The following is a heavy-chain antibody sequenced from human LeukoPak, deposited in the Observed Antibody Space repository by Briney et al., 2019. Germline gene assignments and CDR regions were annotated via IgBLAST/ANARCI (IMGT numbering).Heavy chain of an antibody. Sequence: PSETLSLTCTVSGDSISGYYWSWIRQPPGKGLEWIGYVFSSGTTNYNPSLKGRVTISVDTSKNQFSLKLSSVTAADTAVYYCARRGITMVRGVINHYYYYYMDVWGKGTTVTISS. V-gene: IGHV4-59*12. CDR3: ARRGITMVRGVINHYYYYYMDV. CDR1: GDSISGYY. CDR2: VFSSGTT. J-gene: IGHJ6*03. D-gene: IGHD3-10*01.